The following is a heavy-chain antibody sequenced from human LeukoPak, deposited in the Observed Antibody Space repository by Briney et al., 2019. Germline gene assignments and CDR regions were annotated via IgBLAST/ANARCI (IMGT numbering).Heavy chain of an antibody. CDR1: GGSISSSSYY. J-gene: IGHJ4*02. Sequence: SETLSLTCTVSGGSISSSSYYLGWIRQPPGKGLEWNGSIYYSGSTYYNPSLKSRVTISVDTSKNQFSLKLSSVTAADTAVYYCARLFNYDILTGYYTSRDYWGQGTLVTVSS. CDR2: IYYSGST. V-gene: IGHV4-39*01. D-gene: IGHD3-9*01. CDR3: ARLFNYDILTGYYTSRDY.